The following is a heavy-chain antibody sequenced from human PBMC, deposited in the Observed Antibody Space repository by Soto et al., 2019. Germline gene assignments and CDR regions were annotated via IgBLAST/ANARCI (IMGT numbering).Heavy chain of an antibody. Sequence: PGESLKISCKGSGYSFSTYWIAWVRQMPGKGLEWMGIIYPDDSDIRYSPSFQGQVTISVDKSIRTAYLQWRSLTASDTAIYYCARLRETTMAYDAYDLWGQGTTVTVSS. V-gene: IGHV5-51*01. CDR1: GYSFSTYW. J-gene: IGHJ3*01. CDR3: ARLRETTMAYDAYDL. CDR2: IYPDDSDI. D-gene: IGHD1-1*01.